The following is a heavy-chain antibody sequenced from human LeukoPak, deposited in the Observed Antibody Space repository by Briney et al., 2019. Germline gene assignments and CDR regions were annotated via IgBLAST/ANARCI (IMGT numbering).Heavy chain of an antibody. J-gene: IGHJ5*02. CDR3: AKDYKGPAANWFDP. CDR2: IRYDGRNK. D-gene: IGHD2-2*01. Sequence: GGSLRLSCSASGFIFSTYGMHWVRQAPGKGLEWVAFIRYDGRNKYYVDSVKGRFTISRDNSKNTLYLEMNSLRAEDTAVYYCAKDYKGPAANWFDPWSQGTLVTVSS. V-gene: IGHV3-30*02. CDR1: GFIFSTYG.